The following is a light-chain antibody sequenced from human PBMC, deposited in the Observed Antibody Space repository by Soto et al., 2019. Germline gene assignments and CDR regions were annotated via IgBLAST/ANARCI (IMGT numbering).Light chain of an antibody. CDR1: QSVLYSSNNKNY. Sequence: DIVMTQPPDSLEVSLGERATINCKSSQSVLYSSNNKNYLAWYQQKPGQPPKLLIYWASTRESGVPDRFSGSGSGTDFTLTISSLQAEDVAVYYCQQYYSTPLTFGGGTKVEIK. V-gene: IGKV4-1*01. CDR3: QQYYSTPLT. J-gene: IGKJ4*01. CDR2: WAS.